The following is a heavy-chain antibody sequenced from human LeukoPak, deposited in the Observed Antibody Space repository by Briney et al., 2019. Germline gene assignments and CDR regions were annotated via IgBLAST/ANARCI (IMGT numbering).Heavy chain of an antibody. Sequence: SETLSLTCTVSGGSIRDTTYYWGWIRQPPGKGLEWIGSIYYSGNTDYNPSLMSRVTISVDTSKNQFSLYLSSVTAADTAVYYCARAPHFFDISGSRYYFDYWGQGTLVTVSS. CDR1: GGSIRDTTYY. CDR3: ARAPHFFDISGSRYYFDY. D-gene: IGHD3-22*01. V-gene: IGHV4-39*07. J-gene: IGHJ4*02. CDR2: IYYSGNT.